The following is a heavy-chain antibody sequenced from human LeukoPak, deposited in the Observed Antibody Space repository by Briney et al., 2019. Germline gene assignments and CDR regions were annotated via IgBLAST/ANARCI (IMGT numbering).Heavy chain of an antibody. V-gene: IGHV3-48*03. J-gene: IGHJ6*03. CDR3: ARDSPEDYMDV. Sequence: GGSLRLPXAASGFTFSSYEMNWVRQAPGKGLEWVSYISSSGSTIYYADSVKGRFTISRDNAKNSLYLQMNSLRAEDTAVYYCARDSPEDYMDVWGKGTTVTVSS. D-gene: IGHD1-14*01. CDR1: GFTFSSYE. CDR2: ISSSGSTI.